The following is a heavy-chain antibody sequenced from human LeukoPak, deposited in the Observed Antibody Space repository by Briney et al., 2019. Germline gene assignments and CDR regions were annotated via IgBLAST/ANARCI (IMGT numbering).Heavy chain of an antibody. CDR2: IYYTGST. CDR1: GDSISSYY. D-gene: IGHD4-17*01. CDR3: ARRTTVTPNWFDP. J-gene: IGHJ5*02. Sequence: ASETLSLTCTVSGDSISSYYWSWIRQPPGKGLEWIGYIYYTGSTNYNPSLRSRVTISLDTSKNQFSLRVNSVTAADTAVYYCARRTTVTPNWFDPWGQGTLVTVSS. V-gene: IGHV4-59*08.